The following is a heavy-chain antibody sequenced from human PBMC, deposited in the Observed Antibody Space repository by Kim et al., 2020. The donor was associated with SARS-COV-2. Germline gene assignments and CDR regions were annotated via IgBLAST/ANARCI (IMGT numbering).Heavy chain of an antibody. D-gene: IGHD2-21*01. Sequence: ASVKVSCKVSGYTLTELSMHWVRQAPGKGLEWMGGFDPEDGETIYAQKCQGRVTMTEDTSTDTAYMELSSLRSEDTAVYYCATDTKEVDCGGDCYGADAFDLWGQGTMVTVSS. V-gene: IGHV1-24*01. CDR1: GYTLTELS. J-gene: IGHJ3*01. CDR2: FDPEDGET. CDR3: ATDTKEVDCGGDCYGADAFDL.